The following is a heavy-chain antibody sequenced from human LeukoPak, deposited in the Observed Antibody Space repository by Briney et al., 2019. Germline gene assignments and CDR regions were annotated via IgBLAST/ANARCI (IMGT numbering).Heavy chain of an antibody. CDR3: VKDQTGYSGSYSDY. Sequence: GGSLRLSCAASGFTFSSYAMSWVRQAPGKGLEWVSAISGSGGNTYYANSVKGRFTISRDNSKNTLYLQMNSLRAEDTALYYCVKDQTGYSGSYSDYWGQGTLVTVSS. CDR1: GFTFSSYA. CDR2: ISGSGGNT. J-gene: IGHJ4*02. V-gene: IGHV3-23*01. D-gene: IGHD1-26*01.